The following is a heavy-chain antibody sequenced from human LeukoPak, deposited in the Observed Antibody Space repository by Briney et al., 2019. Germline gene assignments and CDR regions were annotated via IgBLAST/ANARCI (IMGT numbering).Heavy chain of an antibody. CDR1: GLTLSRYA. V-gene: IGHV3-23*01. CDR2: ISGSGGRT. J-gene: IGHJ4*02. CDR3: AKGGYGDGDD. D-gene: IGHD4-17*01. Sequence: GVSLRLSCAASGLTLSRYAMSCVRHAPGKGLECLSAISGSGGRTYYADPVKGRFTISRENSKNTLYLQMNSLRAEDTAVYYCAKGGYGDGDDWGQGTLVTVSS.